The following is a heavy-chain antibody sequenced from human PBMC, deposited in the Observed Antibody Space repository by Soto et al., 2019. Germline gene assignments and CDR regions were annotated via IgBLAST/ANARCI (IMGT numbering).Heavy chain of an antibody. V-gene: IGHV3-33*01. Sequence: GGSLRLSCAASGFTFSSYGMHWVRQAPGKGLEWVAVIWYDGSNKYYADSVKGRFTISRDNSKNTLYLQMNSLRAEDTAVYYCARDNLTGYPPWRYYYGMDVWGQGTTVTVS. J-gene: IGHJ6*02. CDR3: ARDNLTGYPPWRYYYGMDV. CDR2: IWYDGSNK. D-gene: IGHD3-9*01. CDR1: GFTFSSYG.